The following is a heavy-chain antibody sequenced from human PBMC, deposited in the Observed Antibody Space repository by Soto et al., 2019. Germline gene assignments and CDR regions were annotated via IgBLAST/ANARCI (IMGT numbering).Heavy chain of an antibody. V-gene: IGHV4-39*01. CDR3: ARGSRHFQH. CDR1: GGSISSGSSY. D-gene: IGHD2-15*01. Sequence: SETLSLTCTVSGGSISSGSSYWGWIRQPPGKELEWIGSIYNLGNTYYNQSLGGRVSISVDTSKNQFSLKLKSVTAADTAVYYCARGSRHFQHWGQGTLVTVSS. CDR2: IYNLGNT. J-gene: IGHJ1*01.